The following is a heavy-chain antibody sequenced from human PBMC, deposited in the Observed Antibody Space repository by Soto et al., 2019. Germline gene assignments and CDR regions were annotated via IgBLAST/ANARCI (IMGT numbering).Heavy chain of an antibody. V-gene: IGHV3-7*03. CDR1: GFILRNYW. CDR3: ARYRSLDP. CDR2: IKEDGSEK. Sequence: EVQLVESGGGLVQPGGSLRLSCADSGFILRNYWMSWVRQAPGMGLQWVGSIKEDGSEKYYVDPVKGRFTISRENAKNSLYLQMNSLRAEDTALYYCARYRSLDPWGQGILVTDSS. J-gene: IGHJ5*02. D-gene: IGHD3-16*02.